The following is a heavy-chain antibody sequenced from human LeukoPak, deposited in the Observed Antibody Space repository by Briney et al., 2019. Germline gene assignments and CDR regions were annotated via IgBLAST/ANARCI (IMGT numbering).Heavy chain of an antibody. D-gene: IGHD3-10*01. Sequence: ASVKVSCKASGYTFTSYGISWVRQAPGQGPEWLGWISAYNGNTNYAQKLQGRVTMTTDTSTSTAYMELRSLRSDDTAVYYCARDKYYGSGTPWDYWGQGTLVTVSS. V-gene: IGHV1-18*01. J-gene: IGHJ4*02. CDR3: ARDKYYGSGTPWDY. CDR1: GYTFTSYG. CDR2: ISAYNGNT.